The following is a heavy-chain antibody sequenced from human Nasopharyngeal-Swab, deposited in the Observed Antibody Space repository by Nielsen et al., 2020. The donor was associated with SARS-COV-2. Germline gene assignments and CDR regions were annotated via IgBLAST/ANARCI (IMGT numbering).Heavy chain of an antibody. D-gene: IGHD5-18*01. Sequence: SETLSLTCAVYGGSVSGYYWSWIRQPPGKGLEWIGEINHSGSTNYNPSLKSRVTISVDTSKNQFSLKLSSVTAADTAVYYCAIPRGYSYGYSPPRYWGQGTLVTVSS. CDR1: GGSVSGYY. CDR2: INHSGST. J-gene: IGHJ4*02. CDR3: AIPRGYSYGYSPPRY. V-gene: IGHV4-34*01.